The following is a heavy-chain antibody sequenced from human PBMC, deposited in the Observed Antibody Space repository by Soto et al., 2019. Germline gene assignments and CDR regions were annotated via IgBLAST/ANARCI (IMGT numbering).Heavy chain of an antibody. CDR3: AKGSSGWYERFDY. V-gene: IGHV3-23*01. D-gene: IGHD6-19*01. Sequence: EVQLLESGGGLVQPGGSLRLSCAASGFTFSSYARSWVRQAPGKGLEWVSAISGSGGSTYYADSGKGRFTISRDNSKNTLYLQMNSLRAEDTAVYYCAKGSSGWYERFDYWGQGTLVTVSS. CDR2: ISGSGGST. CDR1: GFTFSSYA. J-gene: IGHJ4*02.